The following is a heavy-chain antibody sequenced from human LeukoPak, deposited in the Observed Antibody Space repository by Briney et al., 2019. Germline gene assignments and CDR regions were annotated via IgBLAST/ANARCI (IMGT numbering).Heavy chain of an antibody. CDR1: GYTFTDYY. D-gene: IGHD6-19*01. CDR3: ATMFSSSGWYYFDY. J-gene: IGHJ4*02. V-gene: IGHV1-69-2*01. CDR2: VDPEDGEA. Sequence: GASVKVSCKVSGYTFTDYYMHWVQQAPGKGLEWMGLVDPEDGEAIYAEKFQGRVTMTADTSTDTAYMELSSLRSEDTAVYYCATMFSSSGWYYFDYWGQGTLVTVSS.